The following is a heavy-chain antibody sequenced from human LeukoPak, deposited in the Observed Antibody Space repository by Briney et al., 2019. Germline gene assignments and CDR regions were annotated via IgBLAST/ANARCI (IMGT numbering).Heavy chain of an antibody. V-gene: IGHV1-69*01. CDR2: IIPIFGTA. CDR3: ARDPKGGYSYGWGAFDI. D-gene: IGHD5-18*01. Sequence: AASVKVSCKASGGTFSSYAISWVRQAPGQGLEWMGGIIPIFGTANYAQKFQGRVTITADESTSTAYMELSSLRSEDTAVYYCARDPKGGYSYGWGAFDIWGHGTMVTVSS. CDR1: GGTFSSYA. J-gene: IGHJ3*02.